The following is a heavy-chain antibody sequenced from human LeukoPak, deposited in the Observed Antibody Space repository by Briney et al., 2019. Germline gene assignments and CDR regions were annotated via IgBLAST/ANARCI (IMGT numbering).Heavy chain of an antibody. CDR2: ISSSSSYR. CDR3: ARDHLDFDY. V-gene: IGHV3-21*01. CDR1: GFAFSNYN. J-gene: IGHJ4*02. Sequence: GRSLRLSCAASGFAFSNYNMNWVRQAPGPGLEWVSSISSSSSYRYYADSVKCRFTISRDNAKNSLYLQMNSLRAEDTAVYYCARDHLDFDYWGQGTLVTVSS.